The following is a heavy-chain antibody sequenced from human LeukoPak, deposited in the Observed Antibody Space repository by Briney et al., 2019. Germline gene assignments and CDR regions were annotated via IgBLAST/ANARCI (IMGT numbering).Heavy chain of an antibody. J-gene: IGHJ4*02. CDR1: GFTFSTYW. Sequence: GGSLRLSCAASGFTFSTYWMTWVRQAPGKGLEWVANIKQDGSEKYFVDSVKGRFTISRDNANNSLYLQMNSLRAEDTAVYYCARVPYYYDSSGYYGRVDYWGQGTLVTVSS. V-gene: IGHV3-7*01. CDR2: IKQDGSEK. CDR3: ARVPYYYDSSGYYGRVDY. D-gene: IGHD3-22*01.